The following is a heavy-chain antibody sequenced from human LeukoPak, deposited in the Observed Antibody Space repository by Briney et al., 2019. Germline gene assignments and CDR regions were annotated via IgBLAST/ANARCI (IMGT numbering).Heavy chain of an antibody. Sequence: PGGSLRLSCAASGFTFSSYAMSWVRQAPGKGLEWVSSISSSSIYRYYADSVKGRFTISRDNAKNSLYLQMNSLRAEDTAVYYCARVWYGSGSYYKPFDYYYYYMDVWGKGTTVTVSS. CDR1: GFTFSSYA. J-gene: IGHJ6*03. D-gene: IGHD3-10*01. CDR3: ARVWYGSGSYYKPFDYYYYYMDV. CDR2: ISSSSIYR. V-gene: IGHV3-21*01.